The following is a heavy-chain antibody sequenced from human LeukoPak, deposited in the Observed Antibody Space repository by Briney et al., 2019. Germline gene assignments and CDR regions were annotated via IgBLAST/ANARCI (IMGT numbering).Heavy chain of an antibody. CDR1: GGSISNYY. Sequence: SETLSLTCTVSGGSISNYYWSWIRQPPGKGLEWIGYIYYSGNTNYNPSLKSRVTISVDTSKNQFSLKLSSVTAADTAVYYCARHHYYTSSGYYYFDYWGQGALVTVSS. CDR2: IYYSGNT. J-gene: IGHJ4*02. V-gene: IGHV4-59*01. CDR3: ARHHYYTSSGYYYFDY. D-gene: IGHD3-22*01.